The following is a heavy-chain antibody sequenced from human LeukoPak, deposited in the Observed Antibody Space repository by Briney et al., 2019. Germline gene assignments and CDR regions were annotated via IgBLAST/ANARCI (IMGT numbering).Heavy chain of an antibody. D-gene: IGHD3-22*01. Sequence: SVKVSCKASGGTFSSYAISWVRQAPGQGLEWMGRIIPILGIANYAQKFQGRVTITADKSTSTAYMELSSLRSEDTAVYYCARDRRTYYYDSRGYYYFDYWGQGTLVTVSS. V-gene: IGHV1-69*04. CDR1: GGTFSSYA. CDR2: IIPILGIA. CDR3: ARDRRTYYYDSRGYYYFDY. J-gene: IGHJ4*02.